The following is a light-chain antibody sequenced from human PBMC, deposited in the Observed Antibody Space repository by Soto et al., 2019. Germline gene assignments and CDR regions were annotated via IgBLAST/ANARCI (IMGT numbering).Light chain of an antibody. J-gene: IGLJ1*01. CDR2: EVS. V-gene: IGLV2-14*01. Sequence: QSVLTQPASVSGSPRQSIAISCTGTRSDIGDYNYVSWYQQHPGKAPKLMIYEVSNRPSGVSDRFSGSKSGNTASLTISGLQAEDEADYYCSSYTSISTSYVFGTGTKLTVL. CDR1: RSDIGDYNY. CDR3: SSYTSISTSYV.